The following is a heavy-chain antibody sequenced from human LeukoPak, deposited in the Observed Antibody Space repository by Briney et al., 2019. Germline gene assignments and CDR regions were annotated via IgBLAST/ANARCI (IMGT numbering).Heavy chain of an antibody. CDR2: IYTSRST. D-gene: IGHD1-26*01. J-gene: IGHJ4*02. CDR3: ARDRSVGATMSVFDY. V-gene: IGHV4-61*02. Sequence: SETLSLTCTVSGYSISSGYYWSWIRQPPGKGLEWIGRIYTSRSTNYNPSLKSRVTISVDTSKNQFYLKLSSVTAADTAVYYCARDRSVGATMSVFDYWGQGTLVTVSS. CDR1: GYSISSGYY.